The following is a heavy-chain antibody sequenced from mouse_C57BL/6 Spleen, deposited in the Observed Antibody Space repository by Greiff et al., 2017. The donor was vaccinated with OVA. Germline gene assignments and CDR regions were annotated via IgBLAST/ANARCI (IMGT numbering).Heavy chain of an antibody. J-gene: IGHJ4*01. CDR3: AREGVYYGNYYYAMDY. D-gene: IGHD2-1*01. Sequence: VQLQQSGPELVKPGASVKISCKASGYAFSSSWMNWVKQRPGKGLEWIGRIYPGDGDTNYNGKFKGKATLTADKSSSTAYMQLSSLTSEDSAVYFCAREGVYYGNYYYAMDYWGQGTSVTVSS. CDR2: IYPGDGDT. V-gene: IGHV1-82*01. CDR1: GYAFSSSW.